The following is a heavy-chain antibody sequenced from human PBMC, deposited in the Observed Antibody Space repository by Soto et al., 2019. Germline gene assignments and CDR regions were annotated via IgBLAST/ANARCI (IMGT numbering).Heavy chain of an antibody. CDR1: GGTFSSYA. CDR2: IIPIFGTA. D-gene: IGHD2-8*01. Sequence: QVQLVQSGAEVKKPGSSVKVSCKASGGTFSSYAISWVRQAPGQGHEWMGGIIPIFGTANYAQNFQGRVMITAEDYTSTAYMELCSLRSKETGVYSFARDKDCTNGVCRYYFDYWGQGTLVTVSS. CDR3: ARDKDCTNGVCRYYFDY. V-gene: IGHV1-69*12. J-gene: IGHJ4*02.